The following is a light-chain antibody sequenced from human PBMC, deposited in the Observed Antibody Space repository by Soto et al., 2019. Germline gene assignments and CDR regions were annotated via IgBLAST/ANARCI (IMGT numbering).Light chain of an antibody. CDR3: AAWDDSLNGFWV. CDR2: SSN. CDR1: TSNIGSNT. Sequence: QSVLTQPPPASGTPGQRVTISCSGSTSNIGSNTVNWYQQLPGTAPKLLIYSSNQRPSGVPDRFSGSKSGTSASLAISGLQSDDEADYYCAAWDDSLNGFWVLGGGTKVTV. J-gene: IGLJ3*02. V-gene: IGLV1-44*01.